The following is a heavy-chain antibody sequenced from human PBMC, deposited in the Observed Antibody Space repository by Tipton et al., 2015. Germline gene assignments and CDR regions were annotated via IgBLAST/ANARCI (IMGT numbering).Heavy chain of an antibody. J-gene: IGHJ6*02. CDR2: IYYTGST. CDR1: GGSVFSGNYY. V-gene: IGHV4-61*05. Sequence: TLSLTCTVSGGSVFSGNYYWGWIRQPPGKRLEWIGYIYYTGSTIYNPSLKSRVTISVDKPKNQFSLRLTSVTAADTAVYYCARRKSGGSTAARPGGNGLDVWGRGTTVTVSS. D-gene: IGHD6-6*01. CDR3: ARRKSGGSTAARPGGNGLDV.